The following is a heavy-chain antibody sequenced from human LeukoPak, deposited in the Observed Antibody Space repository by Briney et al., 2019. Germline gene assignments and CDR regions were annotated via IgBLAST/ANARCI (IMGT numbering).Heavy chain of an antibody. Sequence: SSETLSLTCTVSSASIRSSNYYWGWIRQPPGKGLEWIGSIYYNGNTYYNPSLKSRVTISVDTSKNQFSLKLNSVTAADTAVYFCGRLDDYDYSAWWGQGILVTVSS. V-gene: IGHV4-39*01. CDR3: GRLDDYDYSAW. D-gene: IGHD3-22*01. CDR1: SASIRSSNYY. J-gene: IGHJ4*02. CDR2: IYYNGNT.